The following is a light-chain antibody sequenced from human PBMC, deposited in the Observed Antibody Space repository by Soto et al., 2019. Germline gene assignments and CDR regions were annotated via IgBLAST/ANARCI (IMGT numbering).Light chain of an antibody. V-gene: IGKV2-28*01. Sequence: EIVMTQSPPSLTVTPGEPASISCSSSQRLLHSNGNIFLDWYLQKPGQSPQLLIYWGFNRASGVPDRVSGSGAGTDFTLKISRVEAEDAGVYYCMQALQTPYTFGQGTKLEIK. CDR1: QRLLHSNGNIF. J-gene: IGKJ2*01. CDR3: MQALQTPYT. CDR2: WGF.